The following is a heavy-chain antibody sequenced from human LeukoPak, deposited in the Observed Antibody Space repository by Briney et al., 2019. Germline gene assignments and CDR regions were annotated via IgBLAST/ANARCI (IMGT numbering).Heavy chain of an antibody. CDR2: TSGSGDAI. Sequence: PGGSLRLSCAASGFIFSTYGMNWVRQAPGEGLEWLSYTSGSGDAIYDADSVKGRFIISRDNAKNSLYLEMFDLRADDTAVYYCATIYGGKFFDFWGQGTLVTVSS. V-gene: IGHV3-48*03. CDR3: ATIYGGKFFDF. D-gene: IGHD4-23*01. CDR1: GFIFSTYG. J-gene: IGHJ4*02.